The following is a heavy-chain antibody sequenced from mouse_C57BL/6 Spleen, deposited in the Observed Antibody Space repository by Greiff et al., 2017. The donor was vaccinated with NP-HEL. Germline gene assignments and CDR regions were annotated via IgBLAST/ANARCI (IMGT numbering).Heavy chain of an antibody. J-gene: IGHJ4*01. CDR1: GYTFTSYW. D-gene: IGHD2-3*01. CDR3: ARKGEIYDGYYNYAMDY. CDR2: IDPSDSYT. Sequence: QVQLQQPGAELVMPGASVKLSCKASGYTFTSYWMHWVKQRPGQGLEWIGEIDPSDSYTNYNQKFKGKSTLTVDKSSSTAYMQLSSLTSEDSAVYYCARKGEIYDGYYNYAMDYWGQGTSVTVSS. V-gene: IGHV1-69*01.